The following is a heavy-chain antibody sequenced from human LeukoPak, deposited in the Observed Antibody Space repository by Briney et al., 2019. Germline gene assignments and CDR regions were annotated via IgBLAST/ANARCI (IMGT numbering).Heavy chain of an antibody. CDR1: GFTFSSYW. Sequence: GGSLRLSCVASGFTFSSYWMHWVRQAPGKGLVWVSRINSDGSGTIYADSVKGRFTISRDNAKNTLYLQMNSLRAEDTAVYYCARDDYDSSGYYSLDYWGQGTLVTVSS. CDR3: ARDDYDSSGYYSLDY. V-gene: IGHV3-74*01. CDR2: INSDGSGT. J-gene: IGHJ4*02. D-gene: IGHD3-22*01.